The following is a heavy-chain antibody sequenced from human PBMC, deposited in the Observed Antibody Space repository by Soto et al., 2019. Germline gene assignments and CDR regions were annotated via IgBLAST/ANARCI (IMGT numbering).Heavy chain of an antibody. V-gene: IGHV6-1*01. CDR2: TYYRSKWYN. D-gene: IGHD2-2*01. CDR1: GDSVSSNSAA. J-gene: IGHJ5*02. CDR3: ARAYAGYCSSTSCIDMYWFDP. Sequence: QSQTLSLTCAISGDSVSSNSAAWNWIRQSPSRGLEWLGRTYYRSKWYNDYAVSVKSRITINPDTSKNQFSLQLNSVTPEDTAVYYCARAYAGYCSSTSCIDMYWFDPWGQGTLVTVSS.